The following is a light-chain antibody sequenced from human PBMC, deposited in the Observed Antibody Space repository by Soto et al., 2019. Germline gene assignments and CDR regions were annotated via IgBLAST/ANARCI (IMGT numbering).Light chain of an antibody. CDR1: QTISSGF. CDR2: GAS. J-gene: IGKJ4*01. CDR3: QLLT. V-gene: IGKV3-20*01. Sequence: EIVLTQSPGTLSLSPAERATLSCKTSQTISSGFLAWYQQKPGQAPRLLIYGASSRATGIPDRFSGSGSGTDFTLTISRLEPEDSAVYYCQLLTFGGGTKVEIK.